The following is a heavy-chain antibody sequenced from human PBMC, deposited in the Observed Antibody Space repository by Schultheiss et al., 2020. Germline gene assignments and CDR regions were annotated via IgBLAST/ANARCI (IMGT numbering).Heavy chain of an antibody. CDR2: INHSGST. D-gene: IGHD6-19*01. Sequence: SETLSLTCAVSGGSFSGNYWSWIRQPPGKGLEWIGEINHSGSTYYNPSLKSRVTLSVDTSKNHFSLKLSSLTAADTAVYYCARGTKRGIGSIAVSGTRGSYYFDYWGQRTLGTVSS. CDR3: ARGTKRGIGSIAVSGTRGSYYFDY. V-gene: IGHV4-34*01. J-gene: IGHJ4*02. CDR1: GGSFSGNY.